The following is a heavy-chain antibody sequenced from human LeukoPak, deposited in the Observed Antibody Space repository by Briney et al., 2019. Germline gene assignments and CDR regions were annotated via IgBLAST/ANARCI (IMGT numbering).Heavy chain of an antibody. CDR2: INSNGGST. J-gene: IGHJ4*02. CDR3: IVYGGNSF. D-gene: IGHD4-23*01. Sequence: PGGSLRLSCAASGFTFSDYAMHWVRQAPGKGLEYVSAINSNGGSTYYANSVKGRFTISRDNSKNTLYLHLGSLRAEDTAVYYCIVYGGNSFWGQGALVTVS. CDR1: GFTFSDYA. V-gene: IGHV3-64*01.